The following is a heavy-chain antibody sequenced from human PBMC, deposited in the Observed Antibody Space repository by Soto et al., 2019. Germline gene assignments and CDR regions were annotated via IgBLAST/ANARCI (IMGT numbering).Heavy chain of an antibody. D-gene: IGHD1-26*01. CDR2: IYTSGST. J-gene: IGHJ4*02. CDR3: ARVYSGSYYEFDY. CDR1: GGSINNYY. V-gene: IGHV4-4*07. Sequence: SETLSLTCTVSGGSINNYYWSWIQQPAGKGLEWIGRIYTSGSTNYNPSLKSRVTMSVDTSKSQFSLKLSSVTAADTAVYYCARVYSGSYYEFDYWGQGTLVTVSS.